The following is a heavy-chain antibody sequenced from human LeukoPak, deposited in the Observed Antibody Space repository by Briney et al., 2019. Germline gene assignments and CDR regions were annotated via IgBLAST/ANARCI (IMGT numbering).Heavy chain of an antibody. V-gene: IGHV1-18*01. Sequence: GASVKVSCKASGYTFTSYGITWVRQAPGQGLEWLGWISVYNGKTNYAQKLQDRVTMTTDTSTSIAYMELRSLRSDDTAVYYCARDYDYVWGSLAYWGQGTLVTVSS. J-gene: IGHJ4*02. CDR2: ISVYNGKT. CDR3: ARDYDYVWGSLAY. CDR1: GYTFTSYG. D-gene: IGHD3-16*01.